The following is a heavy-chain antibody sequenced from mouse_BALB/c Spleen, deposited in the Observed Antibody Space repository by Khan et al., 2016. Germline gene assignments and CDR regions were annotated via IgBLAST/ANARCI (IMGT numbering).Heavy chain of an antibody. J-gene: IGHJ3*01. CDR3: TRSYGYRGFAY. CDR1: GYSITSDYA. D-gene: IGHD2-2*01. Sequence: EVQLVESGPGLVKPSQSLSLTCTVTGYSITSDYAWNWIRQFPGNKLEWMGYISYSGSTSYTPSLKSRISITRDTSKNQFFLLLNSLPTVDTATYYCTRSYGYRGFAYRDQGTLVTVST. V-gene: IGHV3-2*02. CDR2: ISYSGST.